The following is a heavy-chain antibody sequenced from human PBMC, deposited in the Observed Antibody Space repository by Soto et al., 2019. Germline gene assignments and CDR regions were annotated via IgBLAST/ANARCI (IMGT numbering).Heavy chain of an antibody. J-gene: IGHJ6*02. CDR1: GGSFSGYY. D-gene: IGHD5-12*01. CDR3: ASSKDVDIVASFYYYGMDV. CDR2: INHSGST. Sequence: QVQLQQWGAGLLKPSETLSLTCAVYGGSFSGYYWSWIRQPPGKGLGWIGEINHSGSTNYNPSLKLRVTMSVDTSHLQLSLQLRSVTAADPAVYYGASSKDVDIVASFYYYGMDVWGQGTTVTVSS. V-gene: IGHV4-34*01.